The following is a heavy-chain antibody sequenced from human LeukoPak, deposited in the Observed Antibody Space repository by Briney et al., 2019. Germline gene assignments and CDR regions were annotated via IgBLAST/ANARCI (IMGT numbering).Heavy chain of an antibody. CDR3: ARSPSTMIVKGGALDY. V-gene: IGHV3-48*01. D-gene: IGHD3-22*01. J-gene: IGHJ4*02. CDR1: GFAFSSYG. Sequence: GGSLRLSCAASGFAFSSYGFNWVRQAPGKGLEWISYIGTRSSTIYYADSVKGRFTISRDNSKNTLYLQMNSLRAEDTAVYYCARSPSTMIVKGGALDYWGQGTLVTVSS. CDR2: IGTRSSTI.